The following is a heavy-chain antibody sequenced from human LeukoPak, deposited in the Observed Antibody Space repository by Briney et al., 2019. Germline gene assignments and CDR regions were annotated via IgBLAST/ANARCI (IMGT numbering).Heavy chain of an antibody. V-gene: IGHV4-4*07. CDR2: IYTSGYT. J-gene: IGHJ4*02. CDR3: ARELLSGDPSIGN. D-gene: IGHD7-27*01. CDR1: GVSISNYY. Sequence: SETLSLTCTVSGVSISNYYWSWIRQSAGKGLEWIGRIYTSGYTNYNPSLNSRVTMTIDTSKKHFSLKLSSVTAADTAVYYCARELLSGDPSIGNWGQGTLVTVSS.